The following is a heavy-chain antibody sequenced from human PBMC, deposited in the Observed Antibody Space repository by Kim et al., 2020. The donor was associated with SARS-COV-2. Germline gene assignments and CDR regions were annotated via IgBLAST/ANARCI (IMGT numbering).Heavy chain of an antibody. V-gene: IGHV3-30*02. Sequence: KGRFTIARDNSKNTLYLQMNRLRAEDTAVYYCAKVWKRGAAAGKGPRIDYWGQGTLVTVSS. J-gene: IGHJ4*02. CDR3: AKVWKRGAAAGKGPRIDY. D-gene: IGHD6-13*01.